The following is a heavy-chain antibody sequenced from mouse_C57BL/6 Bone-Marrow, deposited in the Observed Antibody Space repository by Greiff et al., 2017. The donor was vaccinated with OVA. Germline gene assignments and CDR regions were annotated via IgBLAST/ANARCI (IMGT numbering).Heavy chain of an antibody. D-gene: IGHD1-1*01. CDR3: ARSGGSSPAWFAY. CDR1: GYTFTSYW. J-gene: IGHJ3*01. Sequence: QVQLQQPGAELVMPGASVKLSCKASGYTFTSYWMHWVKQRPGQGLEWIGEIDPSDSYTHYNQKFKGKSTLTVDKSSSTAYMQLSSRTSADSAVYYCARSGGSSPAWFAYWGQGTLVTVSA. CDR2: IDPSDSYT. V-gene: IGHV1-69*01.